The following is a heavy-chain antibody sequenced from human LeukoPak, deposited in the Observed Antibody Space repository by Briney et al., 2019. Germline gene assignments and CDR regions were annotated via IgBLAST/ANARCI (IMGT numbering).Heavy chain of an antibody. V-gene: IGHV1-69*13. CDR3: ARAWVYSGALHYYGMDV. J-gene: IGHJ6*02. Sequence: GASVKVSCKASGGTFSSYAISWVRQAPGQGLEWMGGIIPIFGTANYAQKFQGRVTITADESTSTAYMELSSLRSEDTAVYYCARAWVYSGALHYYGMDVWGQGTTVTVSS. CDR2: IIPIFGTA. CDR1: GGTFSSYA. D-gene: IGHD5-12*01.